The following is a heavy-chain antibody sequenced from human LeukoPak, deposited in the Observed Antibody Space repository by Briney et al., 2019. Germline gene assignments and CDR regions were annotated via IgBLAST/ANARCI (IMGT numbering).Heavy chain of an antibody. D-gene: IGHD3-10*01. J-gene: IGHJ4*02. V-gene: IGHV4-59*12. CDR3: ARERYYYGSGSQLDY. CDR1: GGSISSYY. Sequence: SETLSLTCTVSGGSISSYYWSWIRQPPGKGLEWIGYIYYSGSTNYNPSLKSRVTISVDTSKNQFSLKLSSETAADTAVYYCARERYYYGSGSQLDYWGQGTLVTVSS. CDR2: IYYSGST.